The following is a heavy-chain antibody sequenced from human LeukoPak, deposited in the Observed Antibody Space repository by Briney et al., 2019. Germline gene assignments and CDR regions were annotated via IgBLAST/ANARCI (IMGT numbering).Heavy chain of an antibody. J-gene: IGHJ5*02. D-gene: IGHD1-26*01. CDR3: TRLGSGEWELLGQSWFDP. Sequence: GGSLRLSCAASGFTFSGSAMHWVRQASGKGLEWVGRIRSKANSYATAYAASVKGRFTISRDDSKNTAYLQMNSLKTEDTAVYYCTRLGSGEWELLGQSWFDPWGQGTLVTVSS. CDR2: IRSKANSYAT. V-gene: IGHV3-73*01. CDR1: GFTFSGSA.